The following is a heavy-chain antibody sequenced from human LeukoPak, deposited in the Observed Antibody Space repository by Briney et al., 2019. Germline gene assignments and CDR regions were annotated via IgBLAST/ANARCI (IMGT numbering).Heavy chain of an antibody. CDR1: GGSFSGYC. J-gene: IGHJ6*04. D-gene: IGHD1-14*01. Sequence: SETLSLTCAVYGGSFSGYCWSWIRQPPGKGLEWIGEINHSGSTNYNPSLTSRVTISVDTSKNQFSLKLSSVTAADTAVYYCARNRPGYYYYGMDVWGKGTTVTVSS. CDR2: INHSGST. CDR3: ARNRPGYYYYGMDV. V-gene: IGHV4-34*01.